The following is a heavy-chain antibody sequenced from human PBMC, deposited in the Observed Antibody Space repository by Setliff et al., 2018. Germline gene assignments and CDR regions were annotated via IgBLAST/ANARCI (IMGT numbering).Heavy chain of an antibody. CDR1: GFTFSNVW. Sequence: PGESLKISCAASGFTFSNVWMSWVRQAPGKGLEWVGRIKSKTDGGTTDYAAPVKGRFTISRDDSKNTLYLQMNSLKTEDTAVYYCTTAPLAAASTCWGQGTLVTVSS. CDR2: IKSKTDGGTT. V-gene: IGHV3-15*01. CDR3: TTAPLAAASTC. J-gene: IGHJ4*02. D-gene: IGHD6-13*01.